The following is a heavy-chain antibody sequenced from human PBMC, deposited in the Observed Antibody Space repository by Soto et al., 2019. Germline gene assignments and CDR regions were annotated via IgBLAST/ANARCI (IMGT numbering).Heavy chain of an antibody. J-gene: IGHJ4*02. CDR1: GFTFVCYS. Sequence: PVGSLSLSCASSGFTFVCYSMNWVRQAPGKGLEWISYISSLSSPRYYAESVEGRFIISRDNAKNSLYLQMNSLRDEDTAVYFCVREDILGARSFDYWGQGTRVTVSS. D-gene: IGHD1-26*01. V-gene: IGHV3-48*02. CDR3: VREDILGARSFDY. CDR2: ISSLSSPR.